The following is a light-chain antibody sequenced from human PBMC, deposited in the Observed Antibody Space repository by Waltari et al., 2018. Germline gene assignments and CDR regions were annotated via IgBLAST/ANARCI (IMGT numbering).Light chain of an antibody. CDR2: GAS. CDR1: QSVSSD. V-gene: IGKV3-15*01. Sequence: EIVMTQSPATLSVSPGERATLSCRASQSVSSDLAWYQQTPGQAPRLLIYGASTSATGIPARFSGSGSGTEFTLTISSLQAEDFAVYYCQQYNNWPPITFGQGTRLEIK. J-gene: IGKJ5*01. CDR3: QQYNNWPPIT.